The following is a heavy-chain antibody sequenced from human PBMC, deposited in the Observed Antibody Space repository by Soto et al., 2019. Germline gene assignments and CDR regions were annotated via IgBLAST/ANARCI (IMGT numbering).Heavy chain of an antibody. Sequence: KTSETLSLTCTASGDSITTRYWSWIRQPPGKGLEWIGYMYYSGSTNYNPSLKSRVTISLDTSKNQFSLKLSSVTAADTAVYFCARTRDFWSGNDAFDIWGQGTMVTVSS. CDR3: ARTRDFWSGNDAFDI. V-gene: IGHV4-59*11. CDR1: GDSITTRY. J-gene: IGHJ3*02. CDR2: MYYSGST. D-gene: IGHD3-3*01.